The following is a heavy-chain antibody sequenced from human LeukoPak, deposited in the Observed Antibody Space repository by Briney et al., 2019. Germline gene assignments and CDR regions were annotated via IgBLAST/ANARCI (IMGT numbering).Heavy chain of an antibody. CDR1: GFTFSRHS. CDR2: ISSSSSYI. J-gene: IGHJ4*02. Sequence: GGSLRLSCAASGFTFSRHSINWVRQAPGKGLEWVSSISSSSSYIYYADSVKGRFTISRDNAKNSLYLQMNSLRAEDTAVYYCCFGYNAGYWGQGTLVTVSS. CDR3: CFGYNAGY. D-gene: IGHD5-24*01. V-gene: IGHV3-21*01.